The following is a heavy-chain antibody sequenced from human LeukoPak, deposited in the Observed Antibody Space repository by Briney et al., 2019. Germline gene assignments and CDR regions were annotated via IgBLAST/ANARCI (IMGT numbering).Heavy chain of an antibody. D-gene: IGHD2-15*01. V-gene: IGHV3-21*01. CDR3: ARGALDAATPFDS. Sequence: PGGSLRLSCAASGFTFKKYTMNWVRQAPGKGLEWVSSISSSSYIYYADSLKGRFTISRDNAKKSVYLQMNSLRAEDTAVYYCARGALDAATPFDSWGQGTLVTVSS. CDR1: GFTFKKYT. J-gene: IGHJ5*01. CDR2: ISSSSYI.